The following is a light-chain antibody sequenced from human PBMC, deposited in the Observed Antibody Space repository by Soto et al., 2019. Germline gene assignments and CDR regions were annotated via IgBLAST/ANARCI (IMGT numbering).Light chain of an antibody. CDR3: QSYDSSLSGVV. CDR1: SSNIGAGYD. CDR2: GNS. J-gene: IGLJ2*01. V-gene: IGLV1-40*01. Sequence: QSVLTQPPSVSGAPGQGVTISCTGSSSNIGAGYDVHWYQQLPGTAPKLLIYGNSNRPSGVPDRFSGSKSGTSASLAITGLQAEYEADYYCQSYDSSLSGVVFGGGTKLTVL.